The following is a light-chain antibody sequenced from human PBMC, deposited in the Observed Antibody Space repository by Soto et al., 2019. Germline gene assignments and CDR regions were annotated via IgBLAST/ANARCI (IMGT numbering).Light chain of an antibody. V-gene: IGKV3-11*01. Sequence: IVMAHSPATLSVSPGEIAALSCRASRSISSNLAWYQQKPGQAPRLLIYGVSTRATGIPDRFSGSGSGTDFTLTISSLEPEDFAVYYCQQRSNWITFGQGTRLEIK. CDR3: QQRSNWIT. CDR2: GVS. CDR1: RSISSN. J-gene: IGKJ5*01.